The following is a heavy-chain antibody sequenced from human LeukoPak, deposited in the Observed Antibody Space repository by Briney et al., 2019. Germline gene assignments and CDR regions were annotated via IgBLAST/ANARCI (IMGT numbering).Heavy chain of an antibody. D-gene: IGHD5-18*01. CDR3: AKDSHWILFDD. V-gene: IGHV3-23*01. Sequence: GGSLRLSCAASGFTFNTYGMSWVRQAPGKGLEWVSGISGSGGATYYADSVKGRFTISRDNSKNTVYLQMNSLRDEDTAVYYCAKDSHWILFDDWGQGTLVTVSS. CDR2: ISGSGGAT. CDR1: GFTFNTYG. J-gene: IGHJ4*02.